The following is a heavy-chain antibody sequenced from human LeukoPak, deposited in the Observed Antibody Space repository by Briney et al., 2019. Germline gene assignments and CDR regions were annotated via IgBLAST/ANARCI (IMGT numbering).Heavy chain of an antibody. V-gene: IGHV3-73*01. CDR1: GFTFSGSA. D-gene: IGHD2-21*02. CDR3: TRRGSIYCGGDCPYDAFDI. CDR2: IRSKANSYAT. J-gene: IGHJ3*02. Sequence: GGSLRLSCAASGFTFSGSAMHWVRQASGKGLEWVGRIRSKANSYATAYAASVKGRFTISRDDSKNTAYLQMNSLKTEDTAVYYCTRRGSIYCGGDCPYDAFDIWGQGTMVTVSS.